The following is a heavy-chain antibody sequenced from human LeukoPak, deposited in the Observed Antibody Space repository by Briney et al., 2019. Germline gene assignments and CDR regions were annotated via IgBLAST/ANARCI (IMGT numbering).Heavy chain of an antibody. D-gene: IGHD3-22*01. Sequence: GGSLRLSCAAAGITFSSYSMNLVRQAPGKGREWVSYISSSSSTIYYADSVKGRFTISRDNAKNSLYLQMNSLRAEDTAVYYCARDRGYYYDSSGPSGAFDIWGQGTMVTVSS. CDR3: ARDRGYYYDSSGPSGAFDI. CDR1: GITFSSYS. J-gene: IGHJ3*02. V-gene: IGHV3-48*01. CDR2: ISSSSSTI.